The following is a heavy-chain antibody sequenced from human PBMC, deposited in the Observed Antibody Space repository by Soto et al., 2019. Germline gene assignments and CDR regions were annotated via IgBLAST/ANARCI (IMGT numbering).Heavy chain of an antibody. CDR2: INPNNGNT. J-gene: IGHJ6*02. CDR3: ARLADKFCSSTSCYEVDFDYYYYGMDV. CDR1: GYTFTGYY. D-gene: IGHD2-2*01. Sequence: ASVKVSCKASGYTFTGYYMHGVRQAPGQGLEKMGWINPNNGNTNYAQKLQGRVTMTTDTSTSTAYMELRSLRSDDTAVYYCARLADKFCSSTSCYEVDFDYYYYGMDVWGQGTTVTVSS. V-gene: IGHV1-18*04.